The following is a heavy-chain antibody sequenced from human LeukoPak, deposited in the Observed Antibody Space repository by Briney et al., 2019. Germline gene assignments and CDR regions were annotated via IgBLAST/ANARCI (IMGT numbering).Heavy chain of an antibody. CDR3: AVSIAAAGTGAGDYYYYHGMDV. D-gene: IGHD6-13*01. CDR2: IYTSGST. CDR1: GGSISSGSYY. J-gene: IGHJ6*02. Sequence: KASDPLSLTCTVSGGSISSGSYYWSWIRQPAGKGLEWIVRIYTSGSTNYNPSLKSRVTISVDTSKNHCSLKLSSVTAADTAVYYCAVSIAAAGTGAGDYYYYHGMDVWGQGTTVTVSS. V-gene: IGHV4-61*02.